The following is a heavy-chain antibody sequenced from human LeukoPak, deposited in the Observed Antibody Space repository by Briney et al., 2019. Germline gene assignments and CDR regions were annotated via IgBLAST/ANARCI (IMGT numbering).Heavy chain of an antibody. D-gene: IGHD5-24*01. CDR3: ARGVGYTLVS. CDR2: VSFDGSNE. V-gene: IGHV3-30-3*01. CDR1: GLTFRTSA. J-gene: IGHJ5*02. Sequence: PGGSLRLSCADSGLTFRTSAMHGVRQAPGKGLEWVAVVSFDGSNENYADSVRGRFIISRDNSKNTLYLQMSGLRREDTAMYYCARGVGYTLVSWGQGTLVTVSS.